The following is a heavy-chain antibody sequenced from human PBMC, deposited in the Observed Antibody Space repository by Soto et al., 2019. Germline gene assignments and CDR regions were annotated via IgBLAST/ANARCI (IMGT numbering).Heavy chain of an antibody. V-gene: IGHV1-18*04. CDR3: ARASRSLGYCSSTSCSKGDY. J-gene: IGHJ4*02. CDR1: GYTFTNYG. Sequence: QVQLVQSEAEVKKPGASVKVSCTASGYTFTNYGISWVRQAPGQGLQWMGWISAYNDNTNYAQKLQGRVTMTTDKSTSTVYMELRSLTSDDTAVYYCARASRSLGYCSSTSCSKGDYWGQGTLVTVSS. CDR2: ISAYNDNT. D-gene: IGHD2-2*01.